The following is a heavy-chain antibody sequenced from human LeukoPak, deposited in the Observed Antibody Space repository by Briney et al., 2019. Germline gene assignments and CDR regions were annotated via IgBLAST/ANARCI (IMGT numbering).Heavy chain of an antibody. Sequence: PGGSLRLSCAASGFTLGSYAMSWVRQAPGKGLGWGSGISGSGGSTNYAHPVNGRFTISRDNSKNTLFLQMTGLGAEDTAVYYCAKLFAFGEPLDYWGQGTLVTVSS. J-gene: IGHJ4*02. CDR2: ISGSGGST. D-gene: IGHD3-10*01. CDR3: AKLFAFGEPLDY. V-gene: IGHV3-23*01. CDR1: GFTLGSYA.